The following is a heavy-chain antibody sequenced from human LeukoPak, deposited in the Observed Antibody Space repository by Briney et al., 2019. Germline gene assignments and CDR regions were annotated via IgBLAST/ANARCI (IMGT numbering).Heavy chain of an antibody. CDR3: ATLRESITGSVYYYYYMDV. Sequence: GGSLRLSCAASGFTFSDAWMSWVRQAPGKGLEWVGRIKSETDGGTADYPAPVKDRFTISRDDSENTLYLQMNSLKSEDTAVYYCATLRESITGSVYYYYYMDVWGTGTTVTVSS. CDR2: IKSETDGGTA. J-gene: IGHJ6*03. CDR1: GFTFSDAW. V-gene: IGHV3-15*01. D-gene: IGHD1-20*01.